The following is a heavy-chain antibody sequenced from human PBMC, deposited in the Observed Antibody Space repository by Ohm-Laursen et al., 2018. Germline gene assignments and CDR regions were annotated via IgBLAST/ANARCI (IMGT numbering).Heavy chain of an antibody. CDR1: GFTFSSYE. CDR2: ISYDGSNK. Sequence: SLRLSCSASGFTFSSYEMNWVRQAPGKGLEWVAVISYDGSNKYYADSVKGRFTISRDNSKNTLYLQMNSLRAEDTAVYYCAKDRANYYDSSGYYPWGQGTLVTVSS. V-gene: IGHV3-30*18. D-gene: IGHD3-22*01. J-gene: IGHJ4*02. CDR3: AKDRANYYDSSGYYP.